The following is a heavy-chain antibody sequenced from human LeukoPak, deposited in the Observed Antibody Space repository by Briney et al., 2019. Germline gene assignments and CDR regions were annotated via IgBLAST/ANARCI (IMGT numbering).Heavy chain of an antibody. CDR2: VDLEDGET. V-gene: IGHV1-24*01. CDR1: GNTLTELT. CDR3: ATSAQQSGFDY. D-gene: IGHD6-13*01. J-gene: IGHJ4*02. Sequence: GASEKVSCKVSGNTLTELTMHGVRPAPGKGLEWMGGVDLEDGETIYAQKFQGRVTMTADTSTDTVFMDLRSLGSEDTAMYYCATSAQQSGFDYWGQGTLVPVSS.